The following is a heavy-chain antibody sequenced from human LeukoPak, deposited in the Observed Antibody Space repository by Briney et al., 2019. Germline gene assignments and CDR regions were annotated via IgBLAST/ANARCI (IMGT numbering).Heavy chain of an antibody. CDR2: ISGSGGST. J-gene: IGHJ4*02. CDR1: GFTFSSYG. Sequence: GGSLRLSCAASGFTFSSYGMSWVRQAPGKGLERVSAISGSGGSTYNADSVKGRFTISRDNSKNTLYLQMNSLRAEDTAVYYCAGNYYDSSGYLQWGQGTLVTVSS. CDR3: AGNYYDSSGYLQ. D-gene: IGHD3-22*01. V-gene: IGHV3-23*01.